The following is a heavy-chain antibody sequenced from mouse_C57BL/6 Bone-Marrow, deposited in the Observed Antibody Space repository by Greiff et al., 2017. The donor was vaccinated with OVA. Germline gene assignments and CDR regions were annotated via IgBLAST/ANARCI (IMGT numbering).Heavy chain of an antibody. CDR2: IYPRSGNT. Sequence: QVQLQQSGAELARPGASVKLSCKASGYTFTSYGISWVTQRTGQGLEWIGEIYPRSGNTYYNEKFKGKATLTADKSSSTAYMELRSLTSEDSAVYFGANYYGSSGYWGQGTTLTVSS. V-gene: IGHV1-81*01. CDR1: GYTFTSYG. CDR3: ANYYGSSGY. D-gene: IGHD1-1*01. J-gene: IGHJ2*01.